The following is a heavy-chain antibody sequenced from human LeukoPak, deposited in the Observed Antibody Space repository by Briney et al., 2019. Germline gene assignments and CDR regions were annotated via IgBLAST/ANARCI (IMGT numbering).Heavy chain of an antibody. D-gene: IGHD7-27*01. Sequence: GGSLRLSCAASGFNFDDYAMYWVRQAPGKGLEWVSSITWNSGTTGYADSVKGRFTISRDNAKNSLYLQMNSLRAEDTALYYCAKASGDAYFDYWGQGTLVTVSS. V-gene: IGHV3-9*01. CDR1: GFNFDDYA. J-gene: IGHJ4*02. CDR2: ITWNSGTT. CDR3: AKASGDAYFDY.